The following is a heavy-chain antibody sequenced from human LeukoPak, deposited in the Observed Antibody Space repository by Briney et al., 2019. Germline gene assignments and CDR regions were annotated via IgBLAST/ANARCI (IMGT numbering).Heavy chain of an antibody. J-gene: IGHJ4*02. Sequence: SETLSLTCAVYGGSFSGYYWSWIRQPPGKGLEWIGEINHSGSTNYNPSLKSRVTISVDTSKNQFSLQLNSVTPEDTAVYYCARSGSGGWIDHWGQGTLVTVSS. V-gene: IGHV4-34*01. D-gene: IGHD6-19*01. CDR1: GGSFSGYY. CDR3: ARSGSGGWIDH. CDR2: INHSGST.